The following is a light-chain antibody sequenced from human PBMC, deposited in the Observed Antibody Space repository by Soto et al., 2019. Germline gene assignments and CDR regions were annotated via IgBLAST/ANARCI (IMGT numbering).Light chain of an antibody. V-gene: IGLV2-14*01. CDR3: SSYATSSTLHV. CDR1: SSDVGGYNY. J-gene: IGLJ1*01. Sequence: QSALTQPASVSGSPGQSITSSCTGTSSDVGGYNYVSWYQQHPGKAPKLMIYEVNNRPSGVSNRFSGSKSGNTASLTISGLQAEDEADYYCSSYATSSTLHVFGTGTKVTVL. CDR2: EVN.